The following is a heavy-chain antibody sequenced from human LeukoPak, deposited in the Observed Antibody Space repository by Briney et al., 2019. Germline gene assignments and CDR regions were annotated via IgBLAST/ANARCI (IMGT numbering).Heavy chain of an antibody. CDR2: ISGSGGST. CDR3: AKDRRGYETDAFDI. D-gene: IGHD5-12*01. Sequence: PGGSLRLSCAASGFTFSSYAMSWVRQAPGKGLEWVSAISGSGGSTYYADSVKGRFTISRDNSKNRVYLHMNSLRAEDTAVYYCAKDRRGYETDAFDIWGQGTMVTVSS. J-gene: IGHJ3*02. V-gene: IGHV3-23*01. CDR1: GFTFSSYA.